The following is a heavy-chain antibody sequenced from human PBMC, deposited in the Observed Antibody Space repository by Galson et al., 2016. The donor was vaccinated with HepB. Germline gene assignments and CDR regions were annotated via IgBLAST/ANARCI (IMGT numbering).Heavy chain of an antibody. CDR2: IRGDGVVS. CDR3: SREMTGSYFD. V-gene: IGHV3-7*01. D-gene: IGHD3-10*01. Sequence: SLRLSCAASGFTFNAHWMNWVSQAPGKGLECVAKIRGDGVVSYYAESVRGRFTISRDNAKNSLFLHMNGLRVDETAVYYCSREMTGSYFDWGQGTLVTVSS. J-gene: IGHJ1*01. CDR1: GFTFNAHW.